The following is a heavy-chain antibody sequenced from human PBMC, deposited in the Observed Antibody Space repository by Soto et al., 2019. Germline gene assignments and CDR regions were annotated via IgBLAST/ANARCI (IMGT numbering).Heavy chain of an antibody. J-gene: IGHJ4*02. CDR3: AKTAVADDFDY. D-gene: IGHD6-19*01. CDR1: GVTFGSYA. Sequence: GGSLRLSCAASGVTFGSYAMSWVRQAPGKGLEWVSGISGSGVSSYYADSVKGRFTISRDNSKNTLYLQMNSLRAEDTAVYYCAKTAVADDFDYWGQGTLVTVSS. V-gene: IGHV3-23*01. CDR2: ISGSGVSS.